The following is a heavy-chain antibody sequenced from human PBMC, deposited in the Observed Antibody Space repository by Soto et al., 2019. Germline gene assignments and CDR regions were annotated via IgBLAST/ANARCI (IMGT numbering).Heavy chain of an antibody. CDR1: GGSFSGYY. CDR3: ARLVYDTRLNYMYFDF. J-gene: IGHJ4*02. V-gene: IGHV4-34*01. D-gene: IGHD3-10*01. CDR2: INHSGST. Sequence: LSLTCGVHGGSFSGYYWSWVREPPWKGLEWIGEINHSGSTSYNPSLKSRASISVDTSKNQFSLKLTSVTAADTAIYFCARLVYDTRLNYMYFDFWGQAILVTAYS.